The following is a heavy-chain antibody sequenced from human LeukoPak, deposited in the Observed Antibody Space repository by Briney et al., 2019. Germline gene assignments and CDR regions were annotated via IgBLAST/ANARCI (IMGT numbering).Heavy chain of an antibody. D-gene: IGHD3-22*01. V-gene: IGHV1-46*01. CDR3: AREETAYYYDSDAYHAFDC. CDR1: GYTFTTYY. CDR2: INPSGGST. J-gene: IGHJ4*02. Sequence: ASVKVSCKASGYTFTTYYIHWVRQAPGQGLEWMGIINPSGGSTTYAQKFQGRVTMTRDTSTSTVYMELSSLRSEDTAVYYCAREETAYYYDSDAYHAFDCWGQGTLVTVSS.